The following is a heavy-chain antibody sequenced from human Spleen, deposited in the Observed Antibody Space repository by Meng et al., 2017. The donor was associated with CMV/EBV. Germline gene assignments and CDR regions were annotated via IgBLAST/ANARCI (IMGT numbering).Heavy chain of an antibody. V-gene: IGHV4-39*01. CDR1: GGSISSSSYY. Sequence: GSLRLSCTVSGGSISSSSYYWGWIRQPPGKGLEWIGSIYYSGSTYYNPSLKSRVTISVDTSKNQFSLKLSSVTAADTAVYYCARLLGWYHYYYYGMDVWGQGTTVTVS. D-gene: IGHD6-19*01. J-gene: IGHJ6*02. CDR3: ARLLGWYHYYYYGMDV. CDR2: IYYSGST.